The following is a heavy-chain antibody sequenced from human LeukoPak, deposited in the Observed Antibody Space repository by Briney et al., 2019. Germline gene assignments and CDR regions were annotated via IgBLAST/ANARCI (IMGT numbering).Heavy chain of an antibody. J-gene: IGHJ4*02. Sequence: PTASVKVSCKASGYTFTSYDINWVRQATGQGLEWMGWMNPNSGNTGYAQKFQGRVTMTRNTSISTAYMELSSLRSEYTAVYYCARDDYYGSGSYGYWGQGTLVTVSS. CDR3: ARDDYYGSGSYGY. CDR1: GYTFTSYD. CDR2: MNPNSGNT. D-gene: IGHD3-10*01. V-gene: IGHV1-8*01.